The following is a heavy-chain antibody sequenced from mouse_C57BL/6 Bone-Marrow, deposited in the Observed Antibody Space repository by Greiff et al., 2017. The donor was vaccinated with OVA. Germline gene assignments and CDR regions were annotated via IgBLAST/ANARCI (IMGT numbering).Heavy chain of an antibody. CDR3: ARDGSSPYWYFDV. V-gene: IGHV1-52*01. Sequence: QVQLKQPGAELVRPGSSVKLSCKASGYTFTSYWMHWVKQRPIPGLEWIGNIDPSDSETHYNQKFKDKATLTVDKSSSTAYMQLSVLTSEDSAVYYCARDGSSPYWYFDVWGTGTTVTVSS. CDR2: IDPSDSET. D-gene: IGHD1-1*01. CDR1: GYTFTSYW. J-gene: IGHJ1*03.